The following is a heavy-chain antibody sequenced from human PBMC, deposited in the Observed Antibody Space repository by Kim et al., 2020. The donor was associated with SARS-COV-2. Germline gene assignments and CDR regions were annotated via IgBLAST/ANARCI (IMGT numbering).Heavy chain of an antibody. V-gene: IGHV1-3*01. D-gene: IGHD3-16*02. CDR3: AREGGGSIGLGFDP. CDR2: VNAGNGNT. J-gene: IGHJ5*02. CDR1: GYTFATYA. Sequence: ASVKVSCKASGYTFATYAVHWMRQAPGQSLQWMGWVNAGNGNTRYSQNFQGRVTITRDPSATSVYMELSSLTSEDTAGYYCAREGGGSIGLGFDPWGQGTLVIVSS.